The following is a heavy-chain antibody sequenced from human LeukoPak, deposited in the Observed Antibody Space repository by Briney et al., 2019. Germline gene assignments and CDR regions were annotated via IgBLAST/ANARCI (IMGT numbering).Heavy chain of an antibody. CDR2: IYPNSGGT. J-gene: IGHJ4*02. D-gene: IGHD1-26*01. CDR3: ARSVVGATWVDY. CDR1: GYTFTGYY. V-gene: IGHV1-2*02. Sequence: ASVKVSCKASGYTFTGYYMHWVRQAPGQGLEWMGWIYPNSGGTNYAQKFQGRVTMTRDTSISTAYMELSRLRSDDTTVYYCARSVVGATWVDYWGQGTLVTVSS.